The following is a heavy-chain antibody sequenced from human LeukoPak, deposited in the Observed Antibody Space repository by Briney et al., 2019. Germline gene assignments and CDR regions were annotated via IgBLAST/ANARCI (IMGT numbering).Heavy chain of an antibody. J-gene: IGHJ4*02. D-gene: IGHD3-10*01. CDR3: ARDLGPVHSGY. Sequence: PGGSLRLSCAASGFRFNTYWMSWVRQAPGKGLEWVANIKQDGNEKYYADSVKGRFTISRDNGKNSLDLQMNSLRADDTAVYYCARDLGPVHSGYWGQGTLVTVSS. CDR2: IKQDGNEK. CDR1: GFRFNTYW. V-gene: IGHV3-7*01.